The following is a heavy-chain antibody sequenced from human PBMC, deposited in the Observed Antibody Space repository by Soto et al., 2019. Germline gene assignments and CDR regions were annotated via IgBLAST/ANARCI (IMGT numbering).Heavy chain of an antibody. CDR3: ARDQVAGTRYFDL. D-gene: IGHD6-19*01. Sequence: EVQLVESGGGLVKPGGSLRLSCAASGFTFSSYSMNWVRQAPGKGLXXVSSIXSSSSYIYYADSVKGRFTISRDNAKNSLYLQMNSLRAEDTAVYYCARDQVAGTRYFDLWGRGTLVTVSS. CDR2: IXSSSSYI. J-gene: IGHJ2*01. CDR1: GFTFSSYS. V-gene: IGHV3-21*01.